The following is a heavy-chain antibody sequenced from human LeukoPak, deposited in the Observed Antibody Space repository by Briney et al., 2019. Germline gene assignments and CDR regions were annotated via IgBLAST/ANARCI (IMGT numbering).Heavy chain of an antibody. V-gene: IGHV3-23*01. J-gene: IGHJ4*02. CDR2: IGDYGGHI. CDR1: GFTFNNYA. D-gene: IGHD2-2*01. Sequence: GSLRLSCAASGFTFNNYAMSWVRQVPGKGLEWVSAIGDYGGHIYYADSVKGRFTISRDNSKNTVHLQMNRLRADDTAIYYCVKEPAIIGIADSWGLGTLVTVSS. CDR3: VKEPAIIGIADS.